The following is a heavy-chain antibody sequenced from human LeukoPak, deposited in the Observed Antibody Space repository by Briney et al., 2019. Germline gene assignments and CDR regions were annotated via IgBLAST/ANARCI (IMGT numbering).Heavy chain of an antibody. J-gene: IGHJ4*02. CDR1: GFTFSSYE. Sequence: GGSLRLSCAASGFTFSSYEINWVRQAPGKGLEWISYISSSGSTKYYADSVKGRFTISRDNARNSLYLQMNSLRAEDTAVYYCARVGEWYGLSRYCDYWGQGTLVTVSS. CDR3: ARVGEWYGLSRYCDY. V-gene: IGHV3-48*03. D-gene: IGHD3-9*01. CDR2: ISSSGSTK.